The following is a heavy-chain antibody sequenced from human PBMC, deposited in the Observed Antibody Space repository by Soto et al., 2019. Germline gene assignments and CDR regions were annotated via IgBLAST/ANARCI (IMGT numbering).Heavy chain of an antibody. CDR2: ISAYNGNT. Sequence: ASVKVSCKASGYTFTSYGISWVRQAPGQGLEWMGWISAYNGNTNYAQKLQGRVTMTTDTSTSTAYMELRSLRSDDTAVYYCARDLGCSGGSCWYDAFDIWGQGTMVTVSS. V-gene: IGHV1-18*01. D-gene: IGHD2-15*01. J-gene: IGHJ3*02. CDR3: ARDLGCSGGSCWYDAFDI. CDR1: GYTFTSYG.